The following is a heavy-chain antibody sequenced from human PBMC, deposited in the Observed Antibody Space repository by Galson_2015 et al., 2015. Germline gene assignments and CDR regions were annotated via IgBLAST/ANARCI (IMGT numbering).Heavy chain of an antibody. CDR2: ISAYNGNR. Sequence: SVKVSCKASGYIFSSYGISWVRQAPGQGLEWMGWISAYNGNRNYALKLQGSVTMTTDTSTRTAYMELRCLRSDDTAVYCCARDISSEGDISSYPGDFWGQGTLVTVSS. D-gene: IGHD1-26*01. V-gene: IGHV1-18*01. J-gene: IGHJ4*02. CDR3: ARDISSEGDISSYPGDF. CDR1: GYIFSSYG.